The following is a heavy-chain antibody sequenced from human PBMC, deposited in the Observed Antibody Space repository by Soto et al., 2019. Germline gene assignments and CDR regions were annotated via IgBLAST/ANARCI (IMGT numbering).Heavy chain of an antibody. D-gene: IGHD2-2*01. V-gene: IGHV4-4*07. CDR3: ARACSSNSCYDVFDY. Sequence: LETLSLTCTVSGGSISSYYWSWIRQPAGKGLEWIGRIYTSGSTNYNPSLKSRVTMSVDTSKNQFSLKLSSVTAADTAVYYCARACSSNSCYDVFDYWGQGTLVTVSS. CDR1: GGSISSYY. CDR2: IYTSGST. J-gene: IGHJ4*02.